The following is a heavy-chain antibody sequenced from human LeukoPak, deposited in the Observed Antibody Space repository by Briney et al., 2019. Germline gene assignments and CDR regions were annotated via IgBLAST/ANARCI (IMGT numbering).Heavy chain of an antibody. D-gene: IGHD3-10*01. Sequence: GGSLRLSCAASGFTFDDYGMSWVRQAPGKGLEWVSGISWNGGSTGYADSVKGRFTISRDNAKNSLYLQVSSLRAEDTAWYYCARGQNYYGSGSQTFDIWGPGTMVTVSS. CDR3: ARGQNYYGSGSQTFDI. V-gene: IGHV3-20*04. CDR1: GFTFDDYG. J-gene: IGHJ3*02. CDR2: ISWNGGST.